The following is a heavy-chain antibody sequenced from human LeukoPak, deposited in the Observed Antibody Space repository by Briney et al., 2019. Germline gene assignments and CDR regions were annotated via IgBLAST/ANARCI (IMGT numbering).Heavy chain of an antibody. CDR1: GGSISSGSYY. J-gene: IGHJ4*02. Sequence: SQTLSLTCTVSGGSISSGSYYWRWIRQPAGKGLEWIGRNYTSGSTNYNPSLKSRVTISVDTSKNQFSLKLSSVTAADTAVYYCAREVRGAAGKPMYYFDYWGQGTLVTVSS. D-gene: IGHD3-10*01. CDR3: AREVRGAAGKPMYYFDY. V-gene: IGHV4-61*02. CDR2: NYTSGST.